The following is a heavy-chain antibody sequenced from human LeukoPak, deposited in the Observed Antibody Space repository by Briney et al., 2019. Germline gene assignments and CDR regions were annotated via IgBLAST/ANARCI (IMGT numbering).Heavy chain of an antibody. CDR3: ARVRGYQQLLGFDY. Sequence: ASVKVSCKASGYTFTSYAMNWVRQAPGQGLEWMGWINPNSGGTNYAQKFQGRVTMTRDTSISTAYMELSRLRSDYTAVYYCARVRGYQQLLGFDYWGQGTLVTVSS. CDR2: INPNSGGT. CDR1: GYTFTSYA. V-gene: IGHV1-2*02. D-gene: IGHD2-2*01. J-gene: IGHJ4*02.